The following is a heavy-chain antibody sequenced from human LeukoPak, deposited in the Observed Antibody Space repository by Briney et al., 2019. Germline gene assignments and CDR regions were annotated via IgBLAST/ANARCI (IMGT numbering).Heavy chain of an antibody. CDR3: ASRPQFGDYWYFDY. Sequence: GASVKVSCKASVGTFSSYAIGWVRQAPGQGLEWMGRIIPILGIANYAQKFQGRVTITADKSTSTAYMELSSLRSEDTAVYYCASRPQFGDYWYFDYWGQGTLVTVSS. J-gene: IGHJ4*02. CDR2: IIPILGIA. D-gene: IGHD4-17*01. V-gene: IGHV1-69*04. CDR1: VGTFSSYA.